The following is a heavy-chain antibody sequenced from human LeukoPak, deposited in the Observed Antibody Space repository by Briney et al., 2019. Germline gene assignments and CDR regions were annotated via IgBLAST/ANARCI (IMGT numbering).Heavy chain of an antibody. CDR3: TRSEQIRYQLLPLTFDY. D-gene: IGHD2-2*01. CDR1: GFTFCDYA. Sequence: GVSLRLFCTGSGFTFCDYAMSWGRPGPGEGLEWVGFIRSQAYGGTTEYAASVKGRFTISRDDSKSIAYLQMNSLKTEDTAVYYCTRSEQIRYQLLPLTFDYWGQGTLVTVSS. CDR2: IRSQAYGGTT. J-gene: IGHJ4*02. V-gene: IGHV3-49*04.